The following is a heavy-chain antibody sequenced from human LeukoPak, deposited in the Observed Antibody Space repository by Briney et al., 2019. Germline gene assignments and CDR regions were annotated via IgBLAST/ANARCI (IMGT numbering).Heavy chain of an antibody. CDR2: IWYDGSNK. CDR3: AREADGDILTGYMTYYFDY. CDR1: GFTFSSYG. V-gene: IGHV3-33*01. J-gene: IGHJ4*02. D-gene: IGHD3-9*01. Sequence: GGSLRLSCAASGFTFSSYGMHWVRQAPGKGLEWVAVIWYDGSNKYYAVSVKGRFTTSRDNSKNTLYLQMNSLRAEDTAVYYCAREADGDILTGYMTYYFDYWGQGTLVTVSS.